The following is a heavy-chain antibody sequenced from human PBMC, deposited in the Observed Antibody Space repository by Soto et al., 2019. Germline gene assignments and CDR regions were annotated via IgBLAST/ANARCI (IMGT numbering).Heavy chain of an antibody. V-gene: IGHV4-4*02. J-gene: IGHJ5*02. CDR2: IYHSGST. Sequence: PSETLSLTCAVSSGSISSSNWWSWVRQPPGKGLEWIGEIYHSGSTNYNPSLKSRVTISVDKSKNQFSLKLSSVTAADTAVYYCATGPGRYDYRWLGPWGEGRLVTVCS. CDR3: ATGPGRYDYRWLGP. CDR1: SGSISSSNW. D-gene: IGHD5-12*01.